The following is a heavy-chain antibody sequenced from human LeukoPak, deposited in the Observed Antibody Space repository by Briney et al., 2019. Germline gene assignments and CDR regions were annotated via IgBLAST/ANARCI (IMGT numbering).Heavy chain of an antibody. Sequence: TSQTLSLTSTVSGGSINSGSYYWSWIRQPAGEGLEWIGRIYTSGSTNYNPSLKSRVTISVDTSKNQFSLKLSSVTAADTAVYYCARDRSGSYLFDYWGQGTLVTVSS. J-gene: IGHJ4*02. V-gene: IGHV4-61*02. CDR3: ARDRSGSYLFDY. CDR1: GGSINSGSYY. D-gene: IGHD1-26*01. CDR2: IYTSGST.